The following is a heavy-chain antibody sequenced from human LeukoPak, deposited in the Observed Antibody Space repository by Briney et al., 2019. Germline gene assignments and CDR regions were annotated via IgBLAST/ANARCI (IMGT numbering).Heavy chain of an antibody. J-gene: IGHJ5*02. V-gene: IGHV6-1*01. D-gene: IGHD3-10*01. Sequence: SQTLSLTFAISGDSVSTNSAAWNWIRQSPSRGLEWLGRTYYRSKWYNDYAVSLKSRISINPDTSKNQFSLQLNSVTPEDTAVYYCARDMDYYDSGTYYNSRWFDPWGQGTLVTVSS. CDR3: ARDMDYYDSGTYYNSRWFDP. CDR2: TYYRSKWYN. CDR1: GDSVSTNSAA.